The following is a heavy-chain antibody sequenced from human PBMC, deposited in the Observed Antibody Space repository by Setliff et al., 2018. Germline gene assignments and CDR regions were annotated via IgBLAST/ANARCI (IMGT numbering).Heavy chain of an antibody. CDR2: IKSIADGGTT. Sequence: PGGSLRLSCAASGFTFSAHYMDWLRQAPGKGLEWVGRIKSIADGGTTNYAAPVQGRFTIPRDDSKNTLFLQMNSLKTEDTAVYYCATGFHYYDSSATGHYYYYVDVWGKGTTVTVSS. V-gene: IGHV3-15*01. D-gene: IGHD3-22*01. J-gene: IGHJ6*03. CDR1: GFTFSAHY. CDR3: ATGFHYYDSSATGHYYYYVDV.